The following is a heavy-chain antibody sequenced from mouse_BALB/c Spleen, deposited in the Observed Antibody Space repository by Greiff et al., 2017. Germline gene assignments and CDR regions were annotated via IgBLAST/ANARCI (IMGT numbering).Heavy chain of an antibody. J-gene: IGHJ3*01. CDR3: ARYYRYDAAWFAY. V-gene: IGHV1-9*01. D-gene: IGHD2-14*01. CDR1: GYTFSSYW. CDR2: ILPGSGST. Sequence: LQESGAELMKPGASVKISCKATGYTFSSYWIEWVKQRPGHGLEWIGEILPGSGSTNYNEKFKGKATFTADTSSNTAYMQLSSLTSEDSAVYYCARYYRYDAAWFAYWGQGTLVTVSA.